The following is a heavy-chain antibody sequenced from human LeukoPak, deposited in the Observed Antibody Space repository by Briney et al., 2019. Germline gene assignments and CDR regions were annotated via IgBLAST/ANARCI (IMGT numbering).Heavy chain of an antibody. D-gene: IGHD5-18*01. CDR1: GFTVSSDY. CDR2: IYSGGST. V-gene: IGHV3-53*01. Sequence: GGSLRLSCAASGFTVSSDYMNWVRQAPGKGLEWVSVIYSGGSTYYADSVKGRFTISRDNSKNRVYLQMNSLRAEDTAVYYCARKPGGYTYFDYWGQGTLVTVSS. J-gene: IGHJ4*02. CDR3: ARKPGGYTYFDY.